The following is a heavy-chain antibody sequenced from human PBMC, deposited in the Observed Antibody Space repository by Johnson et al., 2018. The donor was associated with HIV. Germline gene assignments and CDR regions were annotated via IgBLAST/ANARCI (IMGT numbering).Heavy chain of an antibody. V-gene: IGHV3-30-3*01. CDR3: AWRGYSSSGGAFDI. CDR2: ISYDGSNK. D-gene: IGHD6-6*01. CDR1: GFTFSSYA. J-gene: IGHJ3*02. Sequence: QMLLVESGGGVVQPGRSLRLSCAASGFTFSSYAMHWVRQAPCKGLEWVAVISYDGSNKYYADSVKGRVTISRDKSKNTLYLQMNSLRAEDTAVYYCAWRGYSSSGGAFDIWGQGTMVTVSS.